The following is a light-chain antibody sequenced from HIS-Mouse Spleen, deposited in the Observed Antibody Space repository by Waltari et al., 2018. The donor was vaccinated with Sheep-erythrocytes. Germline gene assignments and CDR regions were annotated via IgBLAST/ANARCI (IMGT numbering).Light chain of an antibody. V-gene: IGLV1-44*01. J-gene: IGLJ2*01. CDR2: SNN. Sequence: QSVLTQPPSASGTPGQRVTISCSGSSSYIRSNTVNWYQQLPGTAPKLLIYSNNQRPSGVPDRFSGSKSGTSASLAISGLQSEDEADYYCAAWDDSLNGVVFGGGTKLTVL. CDR3: AAWDDSLNGVV. CDR1: SSYIRSNT.